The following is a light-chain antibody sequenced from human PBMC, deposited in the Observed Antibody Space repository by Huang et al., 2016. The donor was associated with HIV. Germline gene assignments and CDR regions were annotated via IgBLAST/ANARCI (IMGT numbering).Light chain of an antibody. V-gene: IGKV3-11*01. J-gene: IGKJ2*01. CDR2: DTS. CDR1: QSVSSY. Sequence: ELVLTQSPATLSLSPGQRATLSCRASQSVSSYLAWYQQKPGQSPRLIIYDTSKRATGVPARFSASGSGIDFTLTINRLEPEDFEGYYCQQHRNWSLLGQGTKLEI. CDR3: QQHRNWSL.